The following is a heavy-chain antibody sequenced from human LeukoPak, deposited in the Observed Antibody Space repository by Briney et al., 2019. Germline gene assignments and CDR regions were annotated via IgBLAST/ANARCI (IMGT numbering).Heavy chain of an antibody. D-gene: IGHD3-22*01. CDR1: GGSISSGDYY. J-gene: IGHJ4*02. V-gene: IGHV4-30-4*01. CDR3: ARDYDSSGYRHFDY. Sequence: PSETLSLTCTVSGGSISSGDYYWSWIRQPPGKGLEWIGYIYYSGSTYYNPSLKSRVTISVDTSKNQFSLKLSSVTAADTAVYYCARDYDSSGYRHFDYWGQRTLVTVSS. CDR2: IYYSGST.